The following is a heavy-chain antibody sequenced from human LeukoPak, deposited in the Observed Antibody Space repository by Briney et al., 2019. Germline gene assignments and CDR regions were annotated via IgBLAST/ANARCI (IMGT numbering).Heavy chain of an antibody. J-gene: IGHJ4*02. V-gene: IGHV3-74*01. D-gene: IGHD3-3*01. CDR1: GFTFSSYW. Sequence: PGGSLRLSCAASGFTFSSYWMHWVRQAPGKGLVWVSRIDSDGSSTSYADSVKGLFTISRDNAKNTLYLQMNSLRAEDTAVYYCAKGLRVLRFLEWTTFDYWGQGTLVTVSS. CDR2: IDSDGSST. CDR3: AKGLRVLRFLEWTTFDY.